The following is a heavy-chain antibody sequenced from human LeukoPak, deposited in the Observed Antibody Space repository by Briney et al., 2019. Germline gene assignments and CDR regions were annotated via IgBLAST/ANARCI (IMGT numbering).Heavy chain of an antibody. CDR1: GFTFSSYA. CDR2: IIGSCGNT. D-gene: IGHD3-3*01. Sequence: GGSLRLSCAASGFTFSSYAISWVRQALGKGVEWGSAIIGSCGNTYYAGSVTGWFTITRENSMNTLYLQMNSLRAQHTAVYYCAKNRSGYDFWSGYSNWFDPWGQGTLVTVSS. J-gene: IGHJ5*02. V-gene: IGHV3-23*01. CDR3: AKNRSGYDFWSGYSNWFDP.